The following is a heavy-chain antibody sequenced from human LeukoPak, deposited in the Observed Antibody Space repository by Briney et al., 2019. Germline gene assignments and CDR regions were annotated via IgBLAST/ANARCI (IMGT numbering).Heavy chain of an antibody. D-gene: IGHD3-10*01. J-gene: IGHJ4*02. V-gene: IGHV1-2*02. CDR2: SDPKSGAT. Sequence: ASVQVSCKTSGYTFTSYYIHWLRQAPGQRFEWMGWSDPKSGATKYEHFQGRVTMTRDTSISTAYMVLSRLTSDDTAVYYCARGNFYDNKGYSPELRYWGQGTLVTVSS. CDR1: GYTFTSYY. CDR3: ARGNFYDNKGYSPELRY.